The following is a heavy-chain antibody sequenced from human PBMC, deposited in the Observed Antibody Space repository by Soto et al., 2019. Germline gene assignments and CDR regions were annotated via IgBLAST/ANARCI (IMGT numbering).Heavy chain of an antibody. CDR1: GFTFNNYA. CDR3: AKGALGSSSWYDFDY. J-gene: IGHJ4*02. V-gene: IGHV3-23*01. CDR2: ISGSGGST. Sequence: EVQLLESGGGLVQPGGSLRLSCAASGFTFNNYAMNWVRQAPGKGLEWVSSISGSGGSTYYADSVKGRFNISRDNSKNTLYLQMNSLRAEDTAVYYCAKGALGSSSWYDFDYWGQGTLVTVSS. D-gene: IGHD6-13*01.